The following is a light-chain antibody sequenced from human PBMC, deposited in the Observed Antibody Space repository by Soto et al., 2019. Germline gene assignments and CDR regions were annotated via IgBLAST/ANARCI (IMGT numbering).Light chain of an antibody. CDR3: QQYNNWPALYT. CDR2: GAS. V-gene: IGKV3-15*01. J-gene: IGKJ2*01. CDR1: QSVSSN. Sequence: EIVMTQSPATLSVCPGERATLSCRASQSVSSNLAWYQQKPGQAPRLLIYGASTRATGIPARFSGSGSGTEFTLTISSLQSEEFAVYYCQQYNNWPALYTFGQGTKLEIK.